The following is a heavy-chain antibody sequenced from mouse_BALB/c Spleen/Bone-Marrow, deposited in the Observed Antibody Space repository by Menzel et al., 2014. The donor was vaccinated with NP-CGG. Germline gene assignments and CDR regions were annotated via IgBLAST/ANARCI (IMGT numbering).Heavy chain of an antibody. J-gene: IGHJ4*01. CDR3: TIRYYAMDY. CDR2: INPSSAYT. D-gene: IGHD1-1*01. Sequence: VQRVESGAELARPGASVKMSCQASGYTFTRYTMHWEKQRPGQGLEWIGYINPSSAYTNYNQKFKDKATLTADKSSSTAYMQLRSLTSENSAVYYCTIRYYAMDYWGQGTSVTVSS. V-gene: IGHV1-4*01. CDR1: GYTFTRYT.